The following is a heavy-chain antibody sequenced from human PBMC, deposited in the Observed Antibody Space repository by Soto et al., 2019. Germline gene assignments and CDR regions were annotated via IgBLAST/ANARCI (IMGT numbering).Heavy chain of an antibody. CDR3: ARSDYYDSRGYPQH. CDR1: GGSISSFY. CDR2: IYPSGYT. V-gene: IGHV4-4*07. J-gene: IGHJ1*01. Sequence: QVQLQESGPGLVKPSETLSLTCTVSGGSISSFYWSWIRQPAGKGLEWIGRIYPSGYTNYNPSLKSRVTMSVDTSKNQFSLKLSSVTAADTAVYYCARSDYYDSRGYPQHWGQGTLVTVSS. D-gene: IGHD3-22*01.